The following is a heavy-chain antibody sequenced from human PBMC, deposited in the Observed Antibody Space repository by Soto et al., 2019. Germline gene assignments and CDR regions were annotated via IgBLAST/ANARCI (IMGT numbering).Heavy chain of an antibody. D-gene: IGHD4-17*01. CDR2: MNPNSGNT. J-gene: IGHJ4*02. CDR1: GYTFTSYD. Sequence: ASVKVSCKASGYTFTSYDVNWVRQATGQGLEWMGWMNPNSGNTGYAQKFQGRVTMTRNTSISTAYMELSSLRSEDTAVYYCARGSSHYYGDIDYWGQGTLVTVSS. CDR3: ARGSSHYYGDIDY. V-gene: IGHV1-8*01.